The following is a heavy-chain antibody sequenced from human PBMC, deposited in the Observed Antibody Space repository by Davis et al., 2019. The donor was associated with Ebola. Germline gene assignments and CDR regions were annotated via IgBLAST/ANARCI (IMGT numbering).Heavy chain of an antibody. D-gene: IGHD2-2*01. CDR3: TSVVPAASSEPDKDV. CDR1: GFTFSNAW. Sequence: GGSLRLSCAASGFTFSNAWMNWVRQAPGKGLEWVGRIKSKTDGGTTDYAAPVKGRFTILRDDSKNTLYLQMNSLKTEDTAVYYCTSVVPAASSEPDKDVWGQGTTVTVSS. CDR2: IKSKTDGGTT. J-gene: IGHJ6*02. V-gene: IGHV3-15*07.